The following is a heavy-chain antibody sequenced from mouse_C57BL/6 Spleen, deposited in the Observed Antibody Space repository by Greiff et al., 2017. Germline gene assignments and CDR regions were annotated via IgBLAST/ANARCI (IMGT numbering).Heavy chain of an antibody. CDR1: GYTFTDYY. D-gene: IGHD1-1*01. V-gene: IGHV1-19*01. J-gene: IGHJ2*01. CDR2: INPYNGGT. Sequence: VQLQQSGPVLVKPGASVKMSCKASGYTFTDYYMNWVKQSHGKSLEWIGVINPYNGGTSYNQKFKGKATLTVDKSSSTAYMELNSLTSEDSAVYYCARVITTVVAHYFDYWGQGTTLTVSS. CDR3: ARVITTVVAHYFDY.